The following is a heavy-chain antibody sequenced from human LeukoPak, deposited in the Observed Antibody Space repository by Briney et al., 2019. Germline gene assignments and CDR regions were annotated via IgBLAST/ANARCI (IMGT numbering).Heavy chain of an antibody. Sequence: GGSLRLSCAASGFSVSNNYMAWVRQAPGQGLEWVSVLYTSSNTDYADSVKSRFTITRDNSKNTLYLQMNSLRAEDTALYYCAKKAVALDYWGQGTLVTVSS. CDR3: AKKAVALDY. V-gene: IGHV3-53*01. D-gene: IGHD6-19*01. CDR1: GFSVSNNY. J-gene: IGHJ4*02. CDR2: LYTSSNT.